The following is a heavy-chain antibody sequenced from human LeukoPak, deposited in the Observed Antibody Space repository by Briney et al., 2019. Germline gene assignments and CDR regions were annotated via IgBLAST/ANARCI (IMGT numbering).Heavy chain of an antibody. D-gene: IGHD1-26*01. Sequence: SQTLSLTCAISGDSVSSNSAAWNWIRRSPSRGLEWLGRTYYRSKWYNDYAVSVKSRITINPDTSKNQFSLQLNSVTPEDTAVYYCARDSEVVGATASYYFDYWGQGTLVTVSS. V-gene: IGHV6-1*01. CDR3: ARDSEVVGATASYYFDY. J-gene: IGHJ4*02. CDR1: GDSVSSNSAA. CDR2: TYYRSKWYN.